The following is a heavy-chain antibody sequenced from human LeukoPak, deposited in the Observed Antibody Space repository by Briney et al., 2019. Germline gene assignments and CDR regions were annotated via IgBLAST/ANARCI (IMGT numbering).Heavy chain of an antibody. J-gene: IGHJ4*02. CDR1: GLTFSSNG. CDR3: AKTNGYIYGIEH. Sequence: GGSLRLSCAASGLTFSSNGMHWVRQAPGKGLEWVAVISYDGNDKDHADSVKGRFTISRDNSKNTLYLQMNSLRPEDTAIYYCAKTNGYIYGIEHWGQGALVTVSS. V-gene: IGHV3-30*18. D-gene: IGHD5-18*01. CDR2: ISYDGNDK.